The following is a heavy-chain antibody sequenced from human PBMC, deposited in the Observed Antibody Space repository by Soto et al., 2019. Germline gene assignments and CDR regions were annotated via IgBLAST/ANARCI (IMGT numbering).Heavy chain of an antibody. CDR3: AKHMSNGSPDY. CDR2: ISASGGGT. V-gene: IGHV3-23*01. Sequence: EVQLLESGGALVQPGGSLRLSCAASGFTFSSYAMSWVRQAPGKGLEWVSLISASGGGTYYADSVKGRFTISRDNSKNTLYLQRNSLSAEDSAVFYCAKHMSNGSPDYWGQGTLVTVSS. J-gene: IGHJ4*02. D-gene: IGHD2-8*01. CDR1: GFTFSSYA.